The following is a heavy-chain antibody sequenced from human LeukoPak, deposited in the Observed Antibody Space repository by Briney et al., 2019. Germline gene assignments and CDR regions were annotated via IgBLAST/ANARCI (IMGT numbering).Heavy chain of an antibody. CDR3: ARSITFGNAFDI. J-gene: IGHJ3*02. V-gene: IGHV4-34*01. CDR2: INHSGST. D-gene: IGHD3-16*01. CDR1: GGSFSGYY. Sequence: SETLSLTCAVYGGSFSGYYWSWIRQPPGKGLEWIGEINHSGSTNYNPSLKSRVTVSVDTSKNEFSLKLSSVTAADTAMYYCARSITFGNAFDIWGQGTMVTVSS.